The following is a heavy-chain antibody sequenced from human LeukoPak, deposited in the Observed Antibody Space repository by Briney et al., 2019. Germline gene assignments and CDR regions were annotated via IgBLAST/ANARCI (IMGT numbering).Heavy chain of an antibody. CDR2: INPSGGST. V-gene: IGHV1-46*01. D-gene: IGHD2-8*01. J-gene: IGHJ4*02. Sequence: GASVKVSCKASGCTFTSYYMHWVRQAPGQGLEWMGIINPSGGSTSYAQKFQGRVTMTRDMSTSTVYMELSSLRSEDTAVYYCARDACTNGVCSYYFDYWGQGTLVTVSS. CDR3: ARDACTNGVCSYYFDY. CDR1: GCTFTSYY.